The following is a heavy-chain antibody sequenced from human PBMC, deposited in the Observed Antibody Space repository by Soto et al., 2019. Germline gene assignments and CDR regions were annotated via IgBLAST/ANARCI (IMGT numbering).Heavy chain of an antibody. J-gene: IGHJ6*02. V-gene: IGHV1-69*12. CDR1: GGTFTNYA. CDR3: ARERSVGYCITTTCPQPFYYYAMDV. CDR2: IIPVFGTP. D-gene: IGHD2-2*01. Sequence: QVQLVQSGAEVKKPGSSLKVSCTASGGTFTNYAFSWVRQAPGQGLEWMGGIIPVFGTPDYAQKFQGRVTITADESTRTASMELSSLRSDDTAVYYCARERSVGYCITTTCPQPFYYYAMDVWGQGTTVTVSS.